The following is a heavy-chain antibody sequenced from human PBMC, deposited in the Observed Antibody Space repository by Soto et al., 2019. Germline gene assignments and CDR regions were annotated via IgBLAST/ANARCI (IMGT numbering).Heavy chain of an antibody. V-gene: IGHV1-58*01. Sequence: ASVKVSCKASGFTFTSSAVQWVRQARGQRLEWIGWIVVGSGNTNYAQKFQERVTITRDMSTSTAYMELSSLRSEDTAVYYCATDYYDSSGYYHTASFDYWGQGTLVTVPS. CDR1: GFTFTSSA. CDR2: IVVGSGNT. J-gene: IGHJ4*02. CDR3: ATDYYDSSGYYHTASFDY. D-gene: IGHD3-22*01.